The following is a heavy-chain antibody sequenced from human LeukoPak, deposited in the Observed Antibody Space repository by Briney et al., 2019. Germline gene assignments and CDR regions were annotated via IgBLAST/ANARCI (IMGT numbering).Heavy chain of an antibody. D-gene: IGHD6-13*01. CDR3: ARDRAAADLDY. CDR2: IWYDGSNK. Sequence: PGRSLRLSCAASGFTFSSYGMHWVRQAPGKGLEWVAVIWYDGSNKFYADSVKGPFTISRDNSKNTLYLQMNSLRAEDTAVYYCARDRAAADLDYWGQGTLVTVSS. J-gene: IGHJ4*02. V-gene: IGHV3-33*01. CDR1: GFTFSSYG.